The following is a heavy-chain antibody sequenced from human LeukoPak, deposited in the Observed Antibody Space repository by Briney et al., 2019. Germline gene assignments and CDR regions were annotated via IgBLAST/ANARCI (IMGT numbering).Heavy chain of an antibody. CDR2: IDHSGST. CDR3: ARGFKGSSGWYAYYYMDV. V-gene: IGHV4-34*01. CDR1: GGSFSGYY. J-gene: IGHJ6*03. Sequence: PSETPSLTCAVYGGSFSGYYWSWIRQPPGKGLEWIGEIDHSGSTNYNPSLKSRVTISVDTSKNQFSLKLSSVTAADTAVYYCARGFKGSSGWYAYYYMDVWGKGTTVTVSS. D-gene: IGHD6-19*01.